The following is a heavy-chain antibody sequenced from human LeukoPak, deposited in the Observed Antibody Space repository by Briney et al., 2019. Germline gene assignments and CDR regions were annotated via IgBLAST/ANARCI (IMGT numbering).Heavy chain of an antibody. Sequence: PGGSLRLSCAASGFTFSSYAMSWVRQAPGKGLEWVSAISGSGGSTYYADSVKGRFTISRDNSKNTLYLQMNSLTTEDTAIYYRARVDGITIFGVVDYWGQGTPVTVSS. D-gene: IGHD3-3*01. CDR3: ARVDGITIFGVVDY. V-gene: IGHV3-23*01. CDR2: ISGSGGST. J-gene: IGHJ4*02. CDR1: GFTFSSYA.